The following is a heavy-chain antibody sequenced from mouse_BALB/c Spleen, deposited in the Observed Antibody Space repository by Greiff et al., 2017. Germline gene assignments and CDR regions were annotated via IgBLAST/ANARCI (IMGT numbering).Heavy chain of an antibody. CDR1: GFTFSSYA. V-gene: IGHV5-9-4*01. D-gene: IGHD2-4*01. J-gene: IGHJ3*01. CDR3: ARDEGTMITRAWFAY. Sequence: EVMLVESGGGLVKPGGSLKLSCAASGFTFSSYAMSWVRQSPEKRLEWVAEISSGGSYTYYPDTVTGRFTISRDNAKNTLYLEMSSLRSEDTAMYYCARDEGTMITRAWFAYWGQGTLVTVSA. CDR2: ISSGGSYT.